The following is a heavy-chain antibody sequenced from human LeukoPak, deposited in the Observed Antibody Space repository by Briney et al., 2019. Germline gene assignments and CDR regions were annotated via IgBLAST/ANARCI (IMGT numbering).Heavy chain of an antibody. CDR3: ARDSQLWFGELPHAGLDY. J-gene: IGHJ4*02. Sequence: GGSLRLSCAASGFTFSSYAMHWVRQAPGKGMEWVAVISYDGSNKYYADSVKGRFTISRDNSKNTLYLQMNSLRAEDTAVYYCARDSQLWFGELPHAGLDYWGQGTLVTVSS. CDR2: ISYDGSNK. D-gene: IGHD3-10*01. V-gene: IGHV3-30-3*01. CDR1: GFTFSSYA.